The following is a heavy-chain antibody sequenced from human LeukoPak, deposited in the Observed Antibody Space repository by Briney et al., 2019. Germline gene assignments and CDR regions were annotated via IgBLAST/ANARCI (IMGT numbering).Heavy chain of an antibody. V-gene: IGHV1-8*01. Sequence: ASVKVSCKASGYTFTSYDINWVRQAPGQGLEWMGWTNPNSGNTGYAQKFQGRVTMTRNTSISTAYMELSSLRSEDTAVYSCARGIRGSDYWGQGTLVTVSS. CDR2: TNPNSGNT. J-gene: IGHJ4*02. D-gene: IGHD5-12*01. CDR1: GYTFTSYD. CDR3: ARGIRGSDY.